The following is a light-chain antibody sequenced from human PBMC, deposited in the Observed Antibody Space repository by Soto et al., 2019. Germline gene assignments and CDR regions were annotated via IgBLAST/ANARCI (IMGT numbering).Light chain of an antibody. Sequence: EIVLTQSPATLSLSPGERATLSCRTIQSVSNYLAWYQQKPGQAPRLLMYDASNRATGIPARFSGSGSGTDFTLTISRLEPEDFAVYYCQQYRTSPPTWTFGQGTKVDI. CDR3: QQYRTSPPTWT. V-gene: IGKV3-11*01. CDR2: DAS. J-gene: IGKJ1*01. CDR1: QSVSNY.